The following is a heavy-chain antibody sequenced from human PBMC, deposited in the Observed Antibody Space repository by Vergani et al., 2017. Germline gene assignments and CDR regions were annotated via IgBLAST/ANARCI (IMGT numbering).Heavy chain of an antibody. D-gene: IGHD1-1*01. Sequence: EVQLVETGGGLIQPGGSLRLSCVVSGFSVSNNYMSWVRHRPGKGLEWVSFIFTGGTTYYEDSVKGRFTISRDNSKNTVHLQMNSLTAEDTAVYYCAKMXNWDDSYFYRMDVWGKGTTVTVSS. J-gene: IGHJ6*03. CDR3: AKMXNWDDSYFYRMDV. CDR1: GFSVSNNY. CDR2: IFTGGTT. V-gene: IGHV3-53*02.